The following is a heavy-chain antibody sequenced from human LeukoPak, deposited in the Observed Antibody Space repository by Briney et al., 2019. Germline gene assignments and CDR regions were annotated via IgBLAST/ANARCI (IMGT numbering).Heavy chain of an antibody. J-gene: IGHJ4*02. CDR3: TRGSGRFEY. D-gene: IGHD2-15*01. CDR1: GFTFGDFP. CDR2: IRAKAYGGTT. V-gene: IGHV3-49*04. Sequence: PGGSLRLSCAGSGFTFGDFPLTWVRQAPGKGLEWVGYIRAKAYGGTTEYAASVKGRFTISRDDSKRIAYLQMNSPQTEDTGIYYFTRGSGRFEYWGQGALVTVSS.